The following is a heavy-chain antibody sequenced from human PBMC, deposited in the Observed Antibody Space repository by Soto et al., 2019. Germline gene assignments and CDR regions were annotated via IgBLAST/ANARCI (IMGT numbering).Heavy chain of an antibody. J-gene: IGHJ4*02. V-gene: IGHV4-31*03. CDR3: SRLSGSYYRIVDY. D-gene: IGHD3-10*01. CDR2: IYYSGST. Sequence: QVQLQESGPGLVKPSQTLSLTCTVSGGSISSGGYYWSWIRQHPGKGLEWIGYIYYSGSTYYNPSLKSRVTISVDTSKNQFSLKLSSVTAADTAVYYCSRLSGSYYRIVDYWGQGTLVTVSS. CDR1: GGSISSGGYY.